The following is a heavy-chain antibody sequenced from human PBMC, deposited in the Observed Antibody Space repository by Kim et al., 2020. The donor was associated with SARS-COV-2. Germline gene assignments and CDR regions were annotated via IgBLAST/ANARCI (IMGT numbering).Heavy chain of an antibody. J-gene: IGHJ4*02. V-gene: IGHV3-23*01. Sequence: GGSLRLSCAASGFTFSSYAMSWVRQAPGKGLEWVSAISGSGGSTYYAYSVKGRFTISRDNSKNTLYLQMNSLRAEDTAVYYCAKSSYSGYDSDYWGQGTLVTVSS. D-gene: IGHD5-12*01. CDR1: GFTFSSYA. CDR2: ISGSGGST. CDR3: AKSSYSGYDSDY.